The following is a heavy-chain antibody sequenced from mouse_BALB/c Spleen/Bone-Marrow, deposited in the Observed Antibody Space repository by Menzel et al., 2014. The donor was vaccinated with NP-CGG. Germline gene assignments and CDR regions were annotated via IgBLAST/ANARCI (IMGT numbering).Heavy chain of an antibody. CDR1: GFDFSRYW. J-gene: IGHJ1*01. V-gene: IGHV4-1*02. CDR2: INPDSSTI. D-gene: IGHD1-2*01. Sequence: EVMLVESGGGLVQPGGSLKLSRAASGFDFSRYWMTWVRQAPGKGLEWIGEINPDSSTINYTPSLKDKFIISRDNAKNTLYLQMSKVRSEDTALYYCARPGYYGYQDVWGAGTTVTVSS. CDR3: ARPGYYGYQDV.